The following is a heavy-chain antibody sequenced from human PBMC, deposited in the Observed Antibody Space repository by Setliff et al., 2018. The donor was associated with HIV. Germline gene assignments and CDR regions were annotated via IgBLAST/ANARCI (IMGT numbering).Heavy chain of an antibody. J-gene: IGHJ4*02. CDR3: ARESTTLNPPIPFDC. Sequence: SETLSLTCTVSGGSISSSNYYWGWIRQPPGKGLEWIGSIYYSGSTYYNPSPKSRVTISVDTSKNQFSLKLNSVTAADTAVYYCARESTTLNPPIPFDCWGQGTLVTAPQ. CDR2: IYYSGST. V-gene: IGHV4-39*02. CDR1: GGSISSSNYY. D-gene: IGHD1-1*01.